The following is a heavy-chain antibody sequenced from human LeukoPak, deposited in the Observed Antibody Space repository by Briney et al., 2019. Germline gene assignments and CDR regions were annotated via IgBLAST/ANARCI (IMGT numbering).Heavy chain of an antibody. J-gene: IGHJ4*02. CDR2: ISSSGSTI. V-gene: IGHV3-48*03. Sequence: GGSLRLSCAASGFTFSSYEMNWVRQAPGKGLEWVSYISSSGSTIYYADSVKGRFTISRDNAKNSLYLQMNSLRAEDTAVYYCARSKALAWHGEYYFDYWGQGTLVTVSS. CDR3: ARSKALAWHGEYYFDY. CDR1: GFTFSSYE.